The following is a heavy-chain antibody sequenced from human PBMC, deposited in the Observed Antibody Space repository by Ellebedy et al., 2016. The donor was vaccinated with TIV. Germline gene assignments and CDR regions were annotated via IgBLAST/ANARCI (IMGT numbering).Heavy chain of an antibody. CDR3: ARDSSYYYGSGIPDPIDSDV. V-gene: IGHV1-18*04. J-gene: IGHJ6*02. CDR1: GYTFTSYG. Sequence: AASVKVSCKASGYTFTSYGISWVRQAPGQGLEWMGWISAYNGNTNYAQKLQGRVTMTTDTSTSTAYMELRSLRSDDTAVYYCARDSSYYYGSGIPDPIDSDVWGQGTTVTVSS. D-gene: IGHD3-10*01. CDR2: ISAYNGNT.